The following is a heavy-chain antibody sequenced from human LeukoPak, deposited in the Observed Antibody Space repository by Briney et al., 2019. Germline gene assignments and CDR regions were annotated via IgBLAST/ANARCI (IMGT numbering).Heavy chain of an antibody. J-gene: IGHJ3*02. D-gene: IGHD4-23*01. CDR2: MNPNSGNT. Sequence: ASVKVSCKASGYTFTSYDINWVRQATGQGLEWMGWMNPNSGNTGYAQKFQGRVTITADKSTSTAYMELSSLRSEDTAVYYCATVVPNPGDAFDIWGQGTMVTVSS. CDR3: ATVVPNPGDAFDI. V-gene: IGHV1-8*03. CDR1: GYTFTSYD.